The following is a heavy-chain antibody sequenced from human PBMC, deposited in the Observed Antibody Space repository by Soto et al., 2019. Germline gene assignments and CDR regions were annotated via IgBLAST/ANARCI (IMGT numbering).Heavy chain of an antibody. J-gene: IGHJ6*02. CDR3: ARQDSSGYYPLYYYYGMDV. CDR1: GYSFTSHW. Sequence: PGESLKISCKGSGYSFTSHWIGWVRQMPWKGLEWMGIIYPGDSDTRYSPSFQGQVTISADKSISTAYLQWSSLKASDTAMYYCARQDSSGYYPLYYYYGMDVWGQGTTVTVSS. CDR2: IYPGDSDT. D-gene: IGHD3-22*01. V-gene: IGHV5-51*01.